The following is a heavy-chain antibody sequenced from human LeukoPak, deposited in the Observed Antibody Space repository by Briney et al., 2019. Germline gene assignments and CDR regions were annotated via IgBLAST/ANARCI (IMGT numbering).Heavy chain of an antibody. CDR3: ARRLRYSSSWEDWFDP. D-gene: IGHD6-13*01. Sequence: SEPLSLTFPVAGGSISSYYWSWLRPPPGKGLEWIGYIYSSGSTNYNPSLKSRVTISVDTSKNQFSLKLSSVTAADTAVYYCARRLRYSSSWEDWFDPWGQGTLVTGSS. CDR1: GGSISSYY. J-gene: IGHJ5*02. V-gene: IGHV4-4*09. CDR2: IYSSGST.